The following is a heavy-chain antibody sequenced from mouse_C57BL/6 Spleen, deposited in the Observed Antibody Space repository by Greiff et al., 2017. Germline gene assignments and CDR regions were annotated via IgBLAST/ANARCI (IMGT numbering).Heavy chain of an antibody. Sequence: EVQGVESGGGLVQPGGSLKLSCAASGFTFSDYGMAWVRQAPRKGPEWVAFISNLAYSIYYADTVTGRFTISRENAKNTLYLEMSSLRSEDTAMYYCARHEDYDYGSGFAYWGQGALVTVSA. CDR2: ISNLAYSI. V-gene: IGHV5-15*01. CDR3: ARHEDYDYGSGFAY. D-gene: IGHD2-4*01. J-gene: IGHJ3*01. CDR1: GFTFSDYG.